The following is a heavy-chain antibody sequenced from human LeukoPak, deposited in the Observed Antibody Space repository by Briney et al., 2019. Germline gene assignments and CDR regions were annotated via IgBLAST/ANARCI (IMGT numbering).Heavy chain of an antibody. CDR3: ARHDNDDDFDY. CDR1: GYTFIRYA. J-gene: IGHJ4*02. V-gene: IGHV7-4-1*02. Sequence: GASVKVSCKASGYTFIRYAINWLRQVPGQGLEWIGWINMYTANPAYAQGFTERFVFSLDTSVSTAYLEISNLKAEDTAVYYCARHDNDDDFDYWGQGTLVTVSS. D-gene: IGHD3-16*01. CDR2: INMYTANP.